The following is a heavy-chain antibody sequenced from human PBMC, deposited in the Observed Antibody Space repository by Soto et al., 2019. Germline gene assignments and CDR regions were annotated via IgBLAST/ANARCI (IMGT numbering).Heavy chain of an antibody. CDR3: ARGPPHHY. V-gene: IGHV4-30-2*01. Sequence: SETLSLTCTVSGGSISSGGYYWSWIRQHPGKGLEWIGYIYHSGNTYYNPSLKSRVTISVDRSKNQFSLTLSSVTAADTAVYYCARGPPHHYWGQGTLVTVSS. CDR1: GGSISSGGYY. CDR2: IYHSGNT. J-gene: IGHJ4*02.